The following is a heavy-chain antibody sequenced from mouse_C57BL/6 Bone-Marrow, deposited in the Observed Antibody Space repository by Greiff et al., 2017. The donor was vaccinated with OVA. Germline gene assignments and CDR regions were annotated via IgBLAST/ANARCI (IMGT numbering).Heavy chain of an antibody. J-gene: IGHJ3*01. CDR1: GYTFTDYN. V-gene: IGHV1-18*01. D-gene: IGHD1-1*01. Sequence: VQLKESGTELVKPGASVKIPCKASGYTFTDYNMDWVTQSHGKSLEWIGDINPNNGGTIYNQKFKGKATLTVDKSSSTAYIELRSLTSEDTAVYYCARSHYGSSYTFAYWGQGTLVTVSA. CDR3: ARSHYGSSYTFAY. CDR2: INPNNGGT.